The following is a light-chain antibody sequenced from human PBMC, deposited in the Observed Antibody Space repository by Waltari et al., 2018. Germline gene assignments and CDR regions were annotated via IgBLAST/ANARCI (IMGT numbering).Light chain of an antibody. J-gene: IGLJ3*02. CDR3: CSHAGSYTWV. CDR2: DVS. Sequence: QSALTQPRSVSGSPGQSVTISCTGTSSDVGGYNYVSWHQQHPGKAPKLMIYDVSKRPSGVPDRFSGSKSGNTASLTISGLQAEDEADYYCCSHAGSYTWVFGGGTKLTVL. V-gene: IGLV2-11*01. CDR1: SSDVGGYNY.